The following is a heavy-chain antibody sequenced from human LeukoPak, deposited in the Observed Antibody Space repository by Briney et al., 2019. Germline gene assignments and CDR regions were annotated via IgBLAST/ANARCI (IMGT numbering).Heavy chain of an antibody. J-gene: IGHJ4*02. CDR3: AREKYYRSGSPFDY. V-gene: IGHV4-59*01. CDR1: GGSISSFY. D-gene: IGHD3-10*01. Sequence: SETLSLTCTVSGGSISSFYWTWIRQAPGKGLEWIGYNSDMGNSNYSPSLKSGVTISVDTSKNQFSLKVTSVTSADTAVYYCAREKYYRSGSPFDYWGQGILVTVSS. CDR2: NSDMGNS.